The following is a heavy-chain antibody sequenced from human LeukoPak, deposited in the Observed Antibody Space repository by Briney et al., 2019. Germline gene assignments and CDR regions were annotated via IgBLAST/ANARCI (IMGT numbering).Heavy chain of an antibody. Sequence: GGSLRLSCEASGFTFGDYDMHWGRQATGKGLEWVSAIRSIGDRSYSGSVKGRFTISRENTKNTFYLEMNSLRVGDTAVYYCARLYSSGRYANAFDTWGEGTVVTVSS. J-gene: IGHJ3*02. CDR1: GFTFGDYD. D-gene: IGHD6-19*01. CDR3: ARLYSSGRYANAFDT. CDR2: IRSIGDR. V-gene: IGHV3-13*01.